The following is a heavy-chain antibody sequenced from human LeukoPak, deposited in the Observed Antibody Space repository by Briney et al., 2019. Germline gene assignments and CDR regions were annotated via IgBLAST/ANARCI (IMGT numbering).Heavy chain of an antibody. D-gene: IGHD2-2*01. CDR2: INAGNGNT. V-gene: IGHV1-3*01. CDR3: ANLGYCSSTSCRNDAFDI. J-gene: IGHJ3*02. CDR1: GYTFTSYA. Sequence: ASVKVSCKASGYTFTSYAMHWVRQAPGQRLEWMGWINAGNGNTKYSQKFQGRVTITRDTSASTAYMELSSLRSGDTAVYYCANLGYCSSTSCRNDAFDIWGQGTMVTVSS.